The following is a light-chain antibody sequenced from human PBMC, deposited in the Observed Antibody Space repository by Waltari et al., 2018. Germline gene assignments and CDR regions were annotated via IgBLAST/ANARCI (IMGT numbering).Light chain of an antibody. J-gene: IGKJ4*01. CDR1: QTVRTTY. V-gene: IGKV3-20*01. Sequence: EIVFTQSPGTLSLSPGERATLACRASQTVRTTYLAWYQQKPGQAPTLLIYGASRRATGIPDRFSGSGSGTDFSLTISSLEPEDFAVYYCQQYDISPLTFGGGTKVEIK. CDR3: QQYDISPLT. CDR2: GAS.